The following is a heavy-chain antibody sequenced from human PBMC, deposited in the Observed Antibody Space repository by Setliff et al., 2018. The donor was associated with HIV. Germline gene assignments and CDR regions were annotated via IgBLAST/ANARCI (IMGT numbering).Heavy chain of an antibody. Sequence: GGSLRLSCAASELTFSNYAMSWVRQAPGRGLEWVSVIYNGDPTYYADSVKGRFTISRDNSKNTLYLQMNSLRAEDTAVYYCAKDYGDGHNWGAFDIWGQGTMVTVSS. J-gene: IGHJ3*02. CDR2: IYNGDPT. V-gene: IGHV3-23*01. CDR1: ELTFSNYA. D-gene: IGHD3-16*01. CDR3: AKDYGDGHNWGAFDI.